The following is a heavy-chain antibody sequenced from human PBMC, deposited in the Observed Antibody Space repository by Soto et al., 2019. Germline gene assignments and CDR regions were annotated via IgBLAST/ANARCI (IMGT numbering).Heavy chain of an antibody. Sequence: QVQLQESGPGLVKPSETLSLTCTVSGGSISNHYWSWIRQPPGKGLEWIGYIYYNGNTNYNASLKSRVNMSVDTSKNQISLKLSSVTDADTAVYYCARANWYSEYWGQGTLVTVSS. CDR2: IYYNGNT. CDR3: ARANWYSEY. CDR1: GGSISNHY. V-gene: IGHV4-59*11. D-gene: IGHD7-27*01. J-gene: IGHJ4*02.